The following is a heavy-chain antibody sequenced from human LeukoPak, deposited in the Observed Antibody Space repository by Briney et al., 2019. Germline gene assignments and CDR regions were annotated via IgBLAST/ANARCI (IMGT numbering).Heavy chain of an antibody. V-gene: IGHV3-30-3*01. CDR2: ISYDGSNK. CDR3: ARVGSSGNYYYYGMDV. Sequence: GGSLRLSCAASGFTFSSYAMHWVRQAPGKGLEWVAVISYDGSNKYYADSVKGRFTISRDNSKNTLYLQMNSLRAEDTAVYYCARVGSSGNYYYYGMDVWGQGTTVTVSS. CDR1: GFTFSSYA. J-gene: IGHJ6*02. D-gene: IGHD3-22*01.